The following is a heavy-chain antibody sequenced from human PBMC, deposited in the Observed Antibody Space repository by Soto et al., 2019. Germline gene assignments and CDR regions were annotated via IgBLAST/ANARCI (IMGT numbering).Heavy chain of an antibody. Sequence: GGSLRLSCASSWFTVISNYMSWVRQAPGKGLEWVSVIYSGGSTYYADSVKGRFTISRDNSKNTLYLQMNSLRAEDAAVYYCARDRYSGWFDPWGQGTLVTVSS. V-gene: IGHV3-53*01. CDR3: ARDRYSGWFDP. J-gene: IGHJ5*02. D-gene: IGHD3-16*02. CDR2: IYSGGST. CDR1: WFTVISNY.